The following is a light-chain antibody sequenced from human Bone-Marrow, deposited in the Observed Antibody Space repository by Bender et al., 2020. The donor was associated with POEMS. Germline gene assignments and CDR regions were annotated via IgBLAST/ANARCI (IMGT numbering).Light chain of an antibody. J-gene: IGLJ2*01. CDR1: SSNIGAGYD. CDR2: EGY. Sequence: QSELTQPPSVSGAPGQRVTISCTGSSSNIGAGYDINWYQHHPGEAPKLIIHEGYKRPSGVSNRFSGSKSGNTASLTISGLLPEDEADYYCCSYVGSNTILFGGGTKVTVL. CDR3: CSYVGSNTIL. V-gene: IGLV2-23*01.